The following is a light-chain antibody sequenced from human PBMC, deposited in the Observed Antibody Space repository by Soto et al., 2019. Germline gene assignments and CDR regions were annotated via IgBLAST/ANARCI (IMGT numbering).Light chain of an antibody. Sequence: QSVLTQPPSASGTPGQRVTISCSGSSSNIGSNTVNWYQQLPGTAPKLLIYGNNQRHSGVPDRFSGSKSGTSASLAISGLQSEDEADYYCAAWDDSLNGVVFGGGTKLTVL. CDR3: AAWDDSLNGVV. J-gene: IGLJ2*01. CDR2: GNN. V-gene: IGLV1-44*01. CDR1: SSNIGSNT.